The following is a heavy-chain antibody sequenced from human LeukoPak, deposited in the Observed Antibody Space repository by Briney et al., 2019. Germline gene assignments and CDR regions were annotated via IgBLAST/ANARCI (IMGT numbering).Heavy chain of an antibody. V-gene: IGHV3-7*01. CDR2: IKQDESEK. CDR3: ATGGARSYYSDY. Sequence: PGGSLRLSCAASGFTFSSDCMSWVRQAPGKGLEWVDNIKQDESEKYYVASVKGRFTISRDNAKNSLYLQMNSLRAEDTAVYYCATGGARSYYSDYWGQGTLVTVSS. CDR1: GFTFSSDC. D-gene: IGHD3-10*01. J-gene: IGHJ4*02.